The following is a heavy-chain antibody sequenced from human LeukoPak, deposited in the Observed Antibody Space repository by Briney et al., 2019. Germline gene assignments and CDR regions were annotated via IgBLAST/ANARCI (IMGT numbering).Heavy chain of an antibody. CDR3: ATSQAKRDFWSGYYFDY. Sequence: TSETLSLTCTVSGGSISSYYWSWIRQPPGKGLEWIGYIYYSGSTNYNPSLKSRVTISVDTSKNQFSLKLSSVTAADTAVYYCATSQAKRDFWSGYYFDYWGQGTLVTVSS. V-gene: IGHV4-59*01. CDR1: GGSISSYY. D-gene: IGHD3-3*01. J-gene: IGHJ4*02. CDR2: IYYSGST.